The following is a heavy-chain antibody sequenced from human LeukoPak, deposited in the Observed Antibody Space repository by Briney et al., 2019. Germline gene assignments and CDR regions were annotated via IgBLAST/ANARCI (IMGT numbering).Heavy chain of an antibody. J-gene: IGHJ4*02. CDR2: ISGSGGTT. CDR3: ATRVPSDPHFVY. V-gene: IGHV3-23*01. Sequence: GGSLRLSCAASGFTFSSYAMSWVRQAPGKGLEWVSAISGSGGTTYCADSVKGRFTISRDNSKNTLYFQMNRLRAEDTAVYYCATRVPSDPHFVYGGRRTLVSVSS. CDR1: GFTFSSYA. D-gene: IGHD4/OR15-4a*01.